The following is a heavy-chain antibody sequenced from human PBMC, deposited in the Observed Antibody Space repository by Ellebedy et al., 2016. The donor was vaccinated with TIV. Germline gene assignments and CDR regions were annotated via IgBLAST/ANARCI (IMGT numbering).Heavy chain of an antibody. CDR1: GGSFSGYY. CDR3: ARAGRGGGYYMDV. D-gene: IGHD1-14*01. V-gene: IGHV4-34*01. J-gene: IGHJ6*03. Sequence: GSLRLXCAVYGGSFSGYYWSWIRQPPGKGLEWIGEINHSGSSNYDPSLKSRVTISVDTSKNQFSLKLSSVTVADTAVYYCARAGRGGGYYMDVWGKGTTVTVSS. CDR2: INHSGSS.